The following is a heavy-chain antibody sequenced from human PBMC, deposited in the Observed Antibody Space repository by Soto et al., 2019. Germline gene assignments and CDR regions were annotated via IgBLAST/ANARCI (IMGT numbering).Heavy chain of an antibody. V-gene: IGHV4-59*01. J-gene: IGHJ4*02. CDR3: ARKGYSYGYTSFDY. D-gene: IGHD5-18*01. CDR2: IYYSGST. Sequence: SETLSLTCTVSGGSISSYYWSWIRQPPGKGLEWIGYIYYSGSTNYNPSLKSRVTISVDTSKNQFSLKLSSVTAADTAVYYCARKGYSYGYTSFDYWGQGTLVTV. CDR1: GGSISSYY.